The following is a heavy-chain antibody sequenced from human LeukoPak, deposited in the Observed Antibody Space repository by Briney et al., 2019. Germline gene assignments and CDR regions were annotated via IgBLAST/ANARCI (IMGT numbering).Heavy chain of an antibody. V-gene: IGHV3-30*04. CDR1: GFTFSSYA. J-gene: IGHJ4*02. CDR3: ARDFAGDRDY. CDR2: ISYDGSNK. D-gene: IGHD4-17*01. Sequence: GGSLRLSCAASGFTFSSYAMHWVRQAPGKGLEWVAVISYDGSNKYYADSVKGRFTISRDNSKNTLYLQMNSLRAEDTAVYYCARDFAGDRDYWGQGTLVTVSS.